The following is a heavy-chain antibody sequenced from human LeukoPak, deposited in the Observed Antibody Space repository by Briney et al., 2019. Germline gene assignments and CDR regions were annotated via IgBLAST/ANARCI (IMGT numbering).Heavy chain of an antibody. CDR1: GCTFSSYA. V-gene: IGHV1-69*13. J-gene: IGHJ4*02. CDR3: ASGAFRDGYNYFDY. CDR2: IIPIFGTA. Sequence: ASVKVSCKASGCTFSSYAISWVRQAPGQGLEWMGGIIPIFGTANYAQKFQGRVTITADESTSTAYMELSSLRSEDTAVYYCASGAFRDGYNYFDYWGQGTLVTVSS. D-gene: IGHD5-24*01.